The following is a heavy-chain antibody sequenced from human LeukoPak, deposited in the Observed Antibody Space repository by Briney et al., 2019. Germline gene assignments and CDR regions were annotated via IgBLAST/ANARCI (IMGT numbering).Heavy chain of an antibody. V-gene: IGHV1-8*01. Sequence: ASVKVSCKASGYTLTTHDLTWVRQATGQGLVWMGWMNPGSGDTAYAQKFQGRVTMTRDTSMSTAYMELNSLGSEDTAIYYCARGLGDYNTDWFPVSGYWGQGTPVTVSS. D-gene: IGHD3-9*01. CDR2: MNPGSGDT. CDR3: ARGLGDYNTDWFPVSGY. J-gene: IGHJ4*02. CDR1: GYTLTTHD.